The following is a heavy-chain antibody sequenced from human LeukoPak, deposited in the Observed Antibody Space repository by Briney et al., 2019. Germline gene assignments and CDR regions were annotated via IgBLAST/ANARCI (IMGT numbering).Heavy chain of an antibody. V-gene: IGHV3-23*01. CDR3: AKDFWSGYYPTY. D-gene: IGHD3-3*01. CDR2: SGSGGST. Sequence: SGGSLRLSCAASGFTFSNYAMSWVRQAPGKGLEWVSGSGSGGSTHYADSVKGRFTVSRDNSKNTLYLQMNSLRAEDTAVYYCAKDFWSGYYPTYWGQGTLVTVSS. J-gene: IGHJ4*02. CDR1: GFTFSNYA.